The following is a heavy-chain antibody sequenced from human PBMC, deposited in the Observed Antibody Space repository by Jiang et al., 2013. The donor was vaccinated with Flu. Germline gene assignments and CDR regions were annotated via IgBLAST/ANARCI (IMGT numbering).Heavy chain of an antibody. CDR1: GYSFTSYW. CDR3: ASGRIASRGLNYYYYGMDV. Sequence: VQLVESGAEVKKPGESLKISCKGSGYSFTSYWIGWVRQMPGKGLEWMGIIYPGDSDTRYSPSFQGQVTISADKSISTAYLQWSSLKASDTAMYYCASGRIASRGLNYYYYGMDVWGQGTTVTVSS. V-gene: IGHV5-51*01. J-gene: IGHJ6*02. CDR2: IYPGDSDT. D-gene: IGHD2/OR15-2a*01.